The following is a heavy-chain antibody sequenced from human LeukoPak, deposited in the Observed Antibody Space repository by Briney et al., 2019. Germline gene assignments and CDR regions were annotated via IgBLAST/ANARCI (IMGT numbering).Heavy chain of an antibody. J-gene: IGHJ3*02. CDR2: ISSSSSYI. CDR3: ARDGAGGSYDSSGYLTWAFDI. Sequence: PGGSLRLSCAASGFTFSSYSMNWVRQAPGKGLEWVSSISSSSSYIYYADSVKGRFTISRDNAKNSLYLQMNSLRAEDTAVYYCARDGAGGSYDSSGYLTWAFDIWGQGTMVTVSS. D-gene: IGHD3-22*01. V-gene: IGHV3-21*01. CDR1: GFTFSSYS.